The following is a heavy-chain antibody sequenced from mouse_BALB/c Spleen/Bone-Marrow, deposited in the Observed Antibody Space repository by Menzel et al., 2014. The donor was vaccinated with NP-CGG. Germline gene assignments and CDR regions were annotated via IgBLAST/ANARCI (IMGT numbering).Heavy chain of an antibody. D-gene: IGHD2-2*01. CDR2: IWSGGST. Sequence: VKLMESGPGLVQPSQSLSITCTVSGFSLTSYGVHWARQSPGKGLEWLGVIWSGGSTDYNAAFISRLSISKDNSKSQVFFKMNSLQANDTAIYYCARRLRYYAMDYWGQGTSVTVSS. J-gene: IGHJ4*01. CDR3: ARRLRYYAMDY. V-gene: IGHV2-2*02. CDR1: GFSLTSYG.